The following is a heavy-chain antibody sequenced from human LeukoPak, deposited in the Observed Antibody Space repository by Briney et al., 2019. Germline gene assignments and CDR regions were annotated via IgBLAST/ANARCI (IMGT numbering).Heavy chain of an antibody. D-gene: IGHD5-12*01. CDR2: ISSSSSYI. CDR3: ARDRDGATGSTGH. Sequence: GGSLRLSCAASGFTFSSYSMNWVRQAPGKGLEWVSSISSSSSYIYYADSVKGRFTISRDNAKNSLYLQMNSLRAEDTAVYYCARDRDGATGSTGHWGQGTLVTVSS. V-gene: IGHV3-21*01. CDR1: GFTFSSYS. J-gene: IGHJ4*02.